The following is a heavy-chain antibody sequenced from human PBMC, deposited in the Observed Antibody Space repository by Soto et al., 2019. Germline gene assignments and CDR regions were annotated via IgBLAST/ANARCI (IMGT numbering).Heavy chain of an antibody. V-gene: IGHV3-49*03. CDR1: GFTFGDYA. Sequence: GGSLRLSCTASGFTFGDYAMSWFRQAPGKGLEWVGFIRSKAYGGTTEYAASVKGRFTISRDDSKSIAYLQMNSLKTEDTAVYYCTRDIVVVPAAAITYYYYYYMDVWGKGTTVTVSS. J-gene: IGHJ6*03. CDR2: IRSKAYGGTT. D-gene: IGHD2-2*01. CDR3: TRDIVVVPAAAITYYYYYYMDV.